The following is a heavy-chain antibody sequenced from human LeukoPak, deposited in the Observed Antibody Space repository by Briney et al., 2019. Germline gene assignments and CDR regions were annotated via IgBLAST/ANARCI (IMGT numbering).Heavy chain of an antibody. CDR3: AKSMTLQWRGFFDL. V-gene: IGHV3-30*18. J-gene: IGHJ2*01. D-gene: IGHD6-19*01. Sequence: QPGGSLRLSCAASGFIFSSYGMHWVRQAPGKGLEWVAVISYDGSNKFYADSVRGRFTISRDNSKNTLYLQKNSLRADDTAIYYCAKSMTLQWRGFFDLWGRGTHVTVSS. CDR2: ISYDGSNK. CDR1: GFIFSSYG.